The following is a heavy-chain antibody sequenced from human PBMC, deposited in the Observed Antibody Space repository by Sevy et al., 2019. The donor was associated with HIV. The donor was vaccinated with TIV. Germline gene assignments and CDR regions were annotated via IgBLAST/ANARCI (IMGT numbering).Heavy chain of an antibody. D-gene: IGHD6-19*01. CDR2: ISSSSSTI. CDR1: GFTFSSYS. J-gene: IGHJ6*02. V-gene: IGHV3-48*02. CDR3: ARDLTLGSYYYYGMDV. Sequence: GGSLRLSCAASGFTFSSYSMNWVRQAPGKGLEWVSYISSSSSTIYYAYSVKGRFSISRDNAKNSLYLQMNSLRDEDTAVYYCARDLTLGSYYYYGMDVWGQGTTVTVSS.